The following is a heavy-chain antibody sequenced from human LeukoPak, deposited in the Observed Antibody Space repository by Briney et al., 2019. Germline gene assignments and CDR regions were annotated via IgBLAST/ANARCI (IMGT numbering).Heavy chain of an antibody. CDR3: ARGAYYNVLTGFESRFLGFDY. CDR2: IRYDGSNK. D-gene: IGHD3-9*01. J-gene: IGHJ4*02. Sequence: PGGSLRLSCAASGFTFSSYGMHWVRQAPGKGLEWVAFIRYDGSNKYYADSVKGRFTISRDNSKHTLYLQMNSLRAEDTAVYYCARGAYYNVLTGFESRFLGFDYWGQGTLVTVSS. CDR1: GFTFSSYG. V-gene: IGHV3-30*02.